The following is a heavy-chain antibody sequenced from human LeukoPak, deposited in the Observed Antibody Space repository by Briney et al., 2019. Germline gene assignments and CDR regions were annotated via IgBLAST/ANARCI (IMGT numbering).Heavy chain of an antibody. Sequence: GGSLRLSCAASGFTFSSYAMSWVRQAPGKGLEWVSAISGSGGSIYYADSVKGRFTLSRDNSKNTLYLQMNGLRAEDTAVYYCAKAPSIAARWEDYWGQGTLVTVSS. J-gene: IGHJ4*02. CDR2: ISGSGGSI. CDR3: AKAPSIAARWEDY. D-gene: IGHD6-6*01. V-gene: IGHV3-23*01. CDR1: GFTFSSYA.